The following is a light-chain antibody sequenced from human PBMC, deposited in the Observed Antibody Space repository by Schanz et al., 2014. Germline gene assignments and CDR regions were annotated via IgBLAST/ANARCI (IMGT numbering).Light chain of an antibody. CDR2: GAS. J-gene: IGKJ1*01. CDR3: QQYNNWPPWT. CDR1: QSVSSSF. V-gene: IGKV3-20*01. Sequence: EIVLTQSPGTLSLSPGERAPLSCRASQSVSSSFLAWYQQKPGQAPRLLIYGASSRATGVPDRFSGSGSGTDFTLTISRLEPEDFAVYYCQQYNNWPPWTFGQGTKVEIK.